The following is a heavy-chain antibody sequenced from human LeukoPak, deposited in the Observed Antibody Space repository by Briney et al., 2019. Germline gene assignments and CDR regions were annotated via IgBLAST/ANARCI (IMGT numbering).Heavy chain of an antibody. CDR1: GDSFTSGAYY. D-gene: IGHD3-22*01. V-gene: IGHV4-31*03. J-gene: IGHJ4*02. Sequence: SQTLSLACTVSGDSFTSGAYYWSWIRQHPEKGLEWIVYISYSGSTYYNPSLKSRITISVDASKNHFSLKLRSVTAADTAVYHCARASPYDSSAYFDYWGQGTLVTVSS. CDR2: ISYSGST. CDR3: ARASPYDSSAYFDY.